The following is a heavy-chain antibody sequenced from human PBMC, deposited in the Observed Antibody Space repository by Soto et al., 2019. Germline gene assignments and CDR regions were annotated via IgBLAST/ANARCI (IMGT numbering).Heavy chain of an antibody. Sequence: ASVKVSCKASGYTFTNYYMQWMRQAPGQGLEWMGIINPSIGSSSYAQKFQGRVTMARDTSTSTVYMELRSLKSEDTAVYYCARDPYSSSSYYGMDVWGQGTTVTVSS. CDR2: INPSIGSS. V-gene: IGHV1-46*01. CDR1: GYTFTNYY. D-gene: IGHD6-6*01. J-gene: IGHJ6*02. CDR3: ARDPYSSSSYYGMDV.